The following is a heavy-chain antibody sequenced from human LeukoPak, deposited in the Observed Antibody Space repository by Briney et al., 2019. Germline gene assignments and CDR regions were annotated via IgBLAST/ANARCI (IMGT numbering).Heavy chain of an antibody. CDR1: GFTFSSYG. Sequence: GGSLRLSCAASGFTFSSYGMHWVRQAPGKGLEWVAFIRYDGSNKYYADSVKGRFTISRDNSKNTLYLQMNSLRAEDTAVYYCAKGMGRTAAFDIWGQGTMVTVSS. CDR2: IRYDGSNK. CDR3: AKGMGRTAAFDI. J-gene: IGHJ3*02. V-gene: IGHV3-30*02. D-gene: IGHD3-10*01.